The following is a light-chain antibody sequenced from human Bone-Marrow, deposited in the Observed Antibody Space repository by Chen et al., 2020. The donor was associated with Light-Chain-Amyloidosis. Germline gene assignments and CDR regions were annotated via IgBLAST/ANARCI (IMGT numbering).Light chain of an antibody. CDR2: STS. J-gene: IGKJ3*01. Sequence: IQITQTPSSLSASVGDRVTITCRASQTSSSYVNWYQQKPGIAPKLRIFSTSTLQSGVPSRGSGRGAGTDCTLTSNSLQPEEFESYYCQQSYTTPFTFGPGT. V-gene: IGKV1-39*01. CDR3: QQSYTTPFT. CDR1: QTSSSY.